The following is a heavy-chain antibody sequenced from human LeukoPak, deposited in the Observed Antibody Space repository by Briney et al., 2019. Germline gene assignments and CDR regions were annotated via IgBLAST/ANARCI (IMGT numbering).Heavy chain of an antibody. V-gene: IGHV1-2*02. CDR2: INPNSGGT. Sequence: ASVKVSCKASGYTFTGYFIHWVRQAPGQGLEWMGWINPNSGGTNYAQKFQGRVTMTRDTSISTAYMELSRLRSDDTAVYYCARVFGIAVAGYFDYWGQGTLVTVSS. CDR1: GYTFTGYF. D-gene: IGHD6-19*01. J-gene: IGHJ4*02. CDR3: ARVFGIAVAGYFDY.